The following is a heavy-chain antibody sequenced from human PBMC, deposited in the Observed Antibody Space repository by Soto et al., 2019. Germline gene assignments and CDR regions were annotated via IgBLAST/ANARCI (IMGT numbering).Heavy chain of an antibody. CDR2: VYSGGGT. Sequence: LETPPLTSTVSDGTIIAYCGSCILKYTGNGLECIGYVYSGGGTNYSPSFMGRVTISVDTTDNQFSLKLNSVTAADTAVYYCARVKTPMPPNYFYSGLGVWGQGTTVTVSS. V-gene: IGHV4-59*01. CDR3: ARVKTPMPPNYFYSGLGV. J-gene: IGHJ6*02. D-gene: IGHD3-9*01. CDR1: DGTIIAYC.